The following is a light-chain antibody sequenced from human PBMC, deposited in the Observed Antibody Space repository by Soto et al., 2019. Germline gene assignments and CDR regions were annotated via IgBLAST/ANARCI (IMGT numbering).Light chain of an antibody. V-gene: IGKV1-5*03. CDR3: QQYSSTPIT. CDR2: WAS. CDR1: QTISSW. Sequence: DIQMTQSPSTLSGSVGDRVTITCRASQTISSWLAWYQQKPGKAPKLLIYWASTRDSGVPDRFSGSGSGTDFTLTISSLQAEDVAVYYCQQYSSTPITFGQGTRLEIK. J-gene: IGKJ5*01.